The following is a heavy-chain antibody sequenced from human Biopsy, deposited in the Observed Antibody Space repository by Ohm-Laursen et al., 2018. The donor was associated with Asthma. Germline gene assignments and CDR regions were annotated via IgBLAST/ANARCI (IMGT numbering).Heavy chain of an antibody. J-gene: IGHJ4*02. CDR1: GYTFTNYA. D-gene: IGHD3-22*01. CDR3: ARPYYDSSGYYYENLSFDY. V-gene: IGHV1-3*01. Sequence: VAPVKVSCKASGYTFTNYAIHWVRQAPGQRLEWMGWINAGNGNTKYSQKFQGRVTITRDTSASTAYMELSSLRSEDTAVYYCARPYYDSSGYYYENLSFDYWGQGTLVTVSS. CDR2: INAGNGNT.